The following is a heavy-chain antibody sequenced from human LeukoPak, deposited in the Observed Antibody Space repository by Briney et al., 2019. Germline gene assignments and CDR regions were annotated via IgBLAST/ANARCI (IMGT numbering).Heavy chain of an antibody. J-gene: IGHJ4*02. CDR2: INSDGSST. D-gene: IGHD6-13*01. CDR3: ARGYAAAAGTNFDY. V-gene: IGHV3-74*01. CDR1: GFTFSDYW. Sequence: GGSLRLSCAASGFTFSDYWMDWVRQAPGKGLVWVSHINSDGSSTSYADSVQGRFTISRDNAKNTLYLQMNSLRAEDTAVYYCARGYAAAAGTNFDYWGQGTLVTVSS.